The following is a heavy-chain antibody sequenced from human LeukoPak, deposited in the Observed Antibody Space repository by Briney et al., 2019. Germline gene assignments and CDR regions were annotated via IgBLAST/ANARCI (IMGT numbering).Heavy chain of an antibody. Sequence: PGGSLRLSCAASGFTFSDYYMSWVRQAPGKGLEWVSIIYSGGSTYYADSVKGRFTISRDNSKNTLYLQMNSLRAEDTAVYYCARDRTGGWFGPWGQGTLVTVSS. V-gene: IGHV3-53*01. J-gene: IGHJ5*02. CDR1: GFTFSDYY. CDR3: ARDRTGGWFGP. CDR2: IYSGGST. D-gene: IGHD1/OR15-1a*01.